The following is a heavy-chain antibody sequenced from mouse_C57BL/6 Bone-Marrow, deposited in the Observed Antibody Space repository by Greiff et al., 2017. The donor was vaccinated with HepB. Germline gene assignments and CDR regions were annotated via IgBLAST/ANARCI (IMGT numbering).Heavy chain of an antibody. V-gene: IGHV1-69*01. J-gene: IGHJ4*01. CDR2: IDPADSYT. Sequence: VQLQQPGAELVMPGASVKLSCKASGYTFTSYWMPWVQQSPGEGLEWIGEIDPADSYTNYKQKFKGKSTLTVDKSSSTDYMQLSSLTSEDSAVYYCARGGRWLLQGPYAMDYWGQGTSVTVSS. CDR3: ARGGRWLLQGPYAMDY. CDR1: GYTFTSYW. D-gene: IGHD2-3*01.